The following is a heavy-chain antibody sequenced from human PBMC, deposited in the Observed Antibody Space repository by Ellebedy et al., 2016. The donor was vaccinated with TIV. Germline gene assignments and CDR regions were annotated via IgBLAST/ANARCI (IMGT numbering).Heavy chain of an antibody. V-gene: IGHV3-15*01. J-gene: IGHJ5*02. Sequence: PGGSLRLSCAASGFSFSNAWMSWVRQAPGKGLEWVGRIKSKTDGGTTDYAAPVKGRFTISRDDSKNTLYLQMNSLKTEDTAVYYCTTVRLLWFGAPFDPWGQGTLVTVSS. CDR3: TTVRLLWFGAPFDP. CDR2: IKSKTDGGTT. D-gene: IGHD3-10*01. CDR1: GFSFSNAW.